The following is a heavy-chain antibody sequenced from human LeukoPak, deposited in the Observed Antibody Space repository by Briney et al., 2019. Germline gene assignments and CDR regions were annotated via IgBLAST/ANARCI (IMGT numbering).Heavy chain of an antibody. CDR1: GFTFSSYS. J-gene: IGHJ4*02. Sequence: GSLRLSCAASGFTFSSYSMNLVRQAPGKGLEWVSSISSSSSYIYYADSVKGRFTISRDNAKNSLYLQMNSLRAEDTAVYYCARDPYGSGYYFDYWGQGTLVTVSS. V-gene: IGHV3-21*01. CDR3: ARDPYGSGYYFDY. D-gene: IGHD2-15*01. CDR2: ISSSSSYI.